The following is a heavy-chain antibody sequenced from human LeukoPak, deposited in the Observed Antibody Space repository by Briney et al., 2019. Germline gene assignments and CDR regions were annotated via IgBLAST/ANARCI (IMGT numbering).Heavy chain of an antibody. V-gene: IGHV4-59*01. D-gene: IGHD1/OR15-1a*01. CDR2: IYYNGHT. CDR3: ARDRHWTNDWAFDY. J-gene: IGHJ4*02. CDR1: GGSIGTYY. Sequence: SETLSLTCTVSGGSIGTYYWSWIRQPPGKGLEWIGYIYYNGHTDYNPSLRSRVTISVHTSKNQFSLKLSSVTAADTAVYYCARDRHWTNDWAFDYWGQGTLVTVSS.